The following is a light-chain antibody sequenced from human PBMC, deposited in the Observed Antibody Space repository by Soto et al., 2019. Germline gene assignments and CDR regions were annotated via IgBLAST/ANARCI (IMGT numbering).Light chain of an antibody. J-gene: IGLJ1*01. Sequence: QSALTQPASVSGSPGQSITISCTGTSSDVGGYNYVSWYQQHPGKAPKLMIYEVSNRPSGVSHRFSGAKSGNTASLTISGLQADEEADYYCSSYLSSSLGYVFGAGTKLTVL. CDR1: SSDVGGYNY. CDR2: EVS. V-gene: IGLV2-14*01. CDR3: SSYLSSSLGYV.